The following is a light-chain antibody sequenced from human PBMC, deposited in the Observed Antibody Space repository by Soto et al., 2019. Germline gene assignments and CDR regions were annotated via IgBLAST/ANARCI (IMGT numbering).Light chain of an antibody. CDR1: QSVNLN. CDR2: GAS. Sequence: EIMMTQSPATLSVSPGEGASLSCPASQSVNLNLAWSQHTPGQPPRLLLYGASTRAAGIPVRFRVSGSWTEFTLTTSTLQSEASAVYYCHHYYSCPGGTFGPGTNVESK. CDR3: HHYYSCPGGT. J-gene: IGKJ3*01. V-gene: IGKV3-15*01.